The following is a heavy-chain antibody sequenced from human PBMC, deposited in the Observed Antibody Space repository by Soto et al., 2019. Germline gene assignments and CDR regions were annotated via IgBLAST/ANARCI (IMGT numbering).Heavy chain of an antibody. CDR2: ISYDGSNK. V-gene: IGHV3-30*18. D-gene: IGHD3-16*01. CDR1: GFSFSNNG. Sequence: GGSLRLSCAASGFSFSNNGMHWVRQAPGKGLEWVAIISYDGSNKYYADSVKGRFTISRDNSKNTLYLQMNSLRVEDTAVYYCAKDRVESGLGEIDYWGQGTLVTVSS. CDR3: AKDRVESGLGEIDY. J-gene: IGHJ4*02.